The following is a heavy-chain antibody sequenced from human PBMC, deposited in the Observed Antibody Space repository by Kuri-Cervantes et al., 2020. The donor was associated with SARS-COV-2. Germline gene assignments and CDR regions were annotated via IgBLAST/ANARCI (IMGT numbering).Heavy chain of an antibody. Sequence: SVKVSCKASGGTFSSYAISWVRQAPGQGLEWMGGIIPIFGTANYAQKFQGRVTITADKSTSTAYMELSSLRSEDTAVYYCARDSSSSWYGPPRASLEYYYYYGMDVWGQGTTVTVSS. CDR3: ARDSSSSWYGPPRASLEYYYYYGMDV. D-gene: IGHD6-13*01. J-gene: IGHJ6*02. V-gene: IGHV1-69*06. CDR2: IIPIFGTA. CDR1: GGTFSSYA.